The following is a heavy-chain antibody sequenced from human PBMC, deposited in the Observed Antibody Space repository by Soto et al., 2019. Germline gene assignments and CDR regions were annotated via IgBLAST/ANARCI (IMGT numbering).Heavy chain of an antibody. J-gene: IGHJ3*02. CDR1: GYTFTSYG. V-gene: IGHV1-18*01. CDR2: ISGYGGNT. Sequence: ASVKVSCKASGYTFTSYGIDWVRQAPGQGLEWLGWISGYGGNTKYAQILPGRVSLTTDTSTNTAYMELRSLRSDDTAMYFCARGLISGYYLYDAFDIWGQGTMVTVSS. D-gene: IGHD3-22*01. CDR3: ARGLISGYYLYDAFDI.